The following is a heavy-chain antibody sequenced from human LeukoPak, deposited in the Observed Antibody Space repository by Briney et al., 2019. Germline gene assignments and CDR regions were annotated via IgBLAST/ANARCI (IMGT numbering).Heavy chain of an antibody. CDR3: AKDLTMVQGLLEANAFEI. CDR1: GFTFDDYA. CDR2: ISWNSGSI. D-gene: IGHD3-10*01. J-gene: IGHJ3*02. Sequence: PGRSLRLSCAASGFTFDDYAMHRVRQAPGKGLEWGLGISWNSGSIGYADSVKGRFTTSRDNAKNSLYLQMNSLRAEDTALCYCAKDLTMVQGLLEANAFEIWGQGTMVTVSS. V-gene: IGHV3-9*01.